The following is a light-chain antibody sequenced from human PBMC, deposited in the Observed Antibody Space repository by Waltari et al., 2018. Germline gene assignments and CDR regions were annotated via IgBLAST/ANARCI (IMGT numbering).Light chain of an antibody. J-gene: IGLJ2*01. CDR1: ASDFGGFNI. Sequence: QSALTQPPSASGSPGRSVTISSTGTASDFGGFNIVSWYQHHPGKAPKLLILEVNKRPSGAPDRVSGSRSGNTASLTVSGLQAKEEADYYCSSYAGSKTIFGGGTKLTVL. CDR2: EVN. V-gene: IGLV2-8*01. CDR3: SSYAGSKTI.